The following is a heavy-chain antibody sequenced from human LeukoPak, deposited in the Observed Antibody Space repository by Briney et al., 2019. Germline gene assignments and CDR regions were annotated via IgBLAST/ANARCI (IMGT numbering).Heavy chain of an antibody. D-gene: IGHD5-24*01. CDR2: IYYSGST. CDR1: GFTFSDYY. CDR3: ARERRDGYRRFDY. Sequence: PGGSLRLSCAASGFTFSDYYMSWIRQAPGKGLEWIGNIYYSGSTYYSPSLKSRVTISVDTSKNHFSLKLSSVTAADTAVYFCARERRDGYRRFDYWGQGTLVTVSS. V-gene: IGHV4-59*12. J-gene: IGHJ4*02.